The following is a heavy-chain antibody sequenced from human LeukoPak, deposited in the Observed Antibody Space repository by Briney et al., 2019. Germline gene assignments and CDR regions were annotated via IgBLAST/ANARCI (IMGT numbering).Heavy chain of an antibody. Sequence: GSLRLSCAASGFTFSSYAMHWVRQAPGQRLEWMGWINAGNGNTKYSQKFQGRVTITRDTSASTAYMELSSLRSEDTAVYYCARGYGSGSYYLYDYWGQGTLVTVSS. CDR2: INAGNGNT. CDR1: GFTFSSYA. J-gene: IGHJ4*02. CDR3: ARGYGSGSYYLYDY. D-gene: IGHD3-10*01. V-gene: IGHV1-3*01.